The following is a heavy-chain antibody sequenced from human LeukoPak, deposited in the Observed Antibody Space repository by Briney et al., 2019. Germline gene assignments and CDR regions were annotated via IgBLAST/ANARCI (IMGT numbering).Heavy chain of an antibody. D-gene: IGHD4-17*01. Sequence: GGSPRLSCAASGFTFSSYWMHWVRQVPGKGLVWVSRIKSDGSSTTYADSVKGRFTISRDNAKNTLYLQMNSLRAEDTAVYYCARDQTYGDYWYFDLWGRGTLVTVSS. CDR1: GFTFSSYW. CDR2: IKSDGSST. CDR3: ARDQTYGDYWYFDL. V-gene: IGHV3-74*01. J-gene: IGHJ2*01.